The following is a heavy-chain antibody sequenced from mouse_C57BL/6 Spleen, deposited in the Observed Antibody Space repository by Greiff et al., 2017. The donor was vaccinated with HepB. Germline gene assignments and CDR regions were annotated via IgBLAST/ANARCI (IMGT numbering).Heavy chain of an antibody. V-gene: IGHV1-61*01. CDR2: IYPSDSET. D-gene: IGHD2-2*01. J-gene: IGHJ3*01. CDR1: GYTFTSYW. CDR3: ARSGYDRAFAY. Sequence: QVQLQQPGAELVRPGSSVKLSCKASGYTFTSYWMDWVKQRPGQGLEWIGNIYPSDSETHYNQKFKDKATLTVDKSSSTAYMQLSSLTSEDSAVYYCARSGYDRAFAYWGQGTLVTVSA.